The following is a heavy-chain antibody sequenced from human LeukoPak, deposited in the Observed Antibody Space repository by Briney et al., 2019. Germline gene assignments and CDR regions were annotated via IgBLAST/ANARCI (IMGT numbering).Heavy chain of an antibody. CDR3: ARQTGSGLFILP. V-gene: IGHV4-39*01. Sequence: KTSETLSLTCTVSGVSISSSNSYWGWIRQPPVKGLEWIGSIYYSGNTYYNASLKSQVSISIDTSKNQFSLKLTSLTAADTAVYYCARQTGSGLFILPGGQGTLVTVSS. J-gene: IGHJ4*02. D-gene: IGHD3/OR15-3a*01. CDR2: IYYSGNT. CDR1: GVSISSSNSY.